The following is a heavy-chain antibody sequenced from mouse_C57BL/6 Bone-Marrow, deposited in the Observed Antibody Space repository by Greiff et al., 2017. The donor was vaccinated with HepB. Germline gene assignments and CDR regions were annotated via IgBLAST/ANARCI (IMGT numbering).Heavy chain of an antibody. V-gene: IGHV1-4*01. CDR3: AFCDYDYFDY. Sequence: VKLVESGAELARPGASVKMSCKASGYTFTSYTMHWVKQRPGQGLEWIGYINPSSGYTKYNQKFKDKATLTADKSSSTAYMQLSSLTSEDSAVYYCAFCDYDYFDYWGQGTTLTVSS. CDR2: INPSSGYT. J-gene: IGHJ2*01. CDR1: GYTFTSYT. D-gene: IGHD2-4*01.